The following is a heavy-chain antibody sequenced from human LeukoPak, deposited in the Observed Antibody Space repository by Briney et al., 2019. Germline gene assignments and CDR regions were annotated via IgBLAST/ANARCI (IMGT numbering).Heavy chain of an antibody. CDR2: IYYSGST. Sequence: TSETLSLTCTVSGGSVSSGNYYWNWIRQPPGKGLEWIGNIYYSGSTNYNPSLESRVTISLDTSKNQFSLKLSSVTAADTAMYSCARGRAIWGQGTMVTVSS. CDR1: GGSVSSGNYY. J-gene: IGHJ3*02. CDR3: ARGRAI. V-gene: IGHV4-61*01.